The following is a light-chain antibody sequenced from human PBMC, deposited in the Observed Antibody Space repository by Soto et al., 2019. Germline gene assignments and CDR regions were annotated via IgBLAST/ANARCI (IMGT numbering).Light chain of an antibody. CDR3: QQANSFPRT. CDR1: QASSTW. CDR2: AAS. Sequence: DIPMTQSPSSVSASVGDRVTITCRASQASSTWLAWYQQKPGKAPKLLIYAASNLQTGVASRFSGSGTGTDFSLALSSLQPEDFATYYCQQANSFPRTFGQGTKVEIK. J-gene: IGKJ1*01. V-gene: IGKV1D-12*01.